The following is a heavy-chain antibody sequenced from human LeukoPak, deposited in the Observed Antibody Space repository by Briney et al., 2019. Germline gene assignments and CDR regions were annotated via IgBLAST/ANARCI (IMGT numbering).Heavy chain of an antibody. CDR1: GYTFTGYY. Sequence: ASVKVSCKASGYTFTGYYTHWVRQAPGQGLEWMGWINPNSGDTNYAQKFQGRVTMTRDTSTSTAYMELRSLRSDDTAVYYCARGYYYGSGSTFDIWGQGTMVTVSS. J-gene: IGHJ3*02. CDR3: ARGYYYGSGSTFDI. D-gene: IGHD3-10*01. V-gene: IGHV1-2*02. CDR2: INPNSGDT.